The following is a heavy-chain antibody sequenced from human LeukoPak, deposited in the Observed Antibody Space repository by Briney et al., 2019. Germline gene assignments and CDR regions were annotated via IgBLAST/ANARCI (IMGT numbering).Heavy chain of an antibody. CDR3: ARADFIDAGPYLIGP. V-gene: IGHV1-2*02. Sequence: ASVKVSCKASGYTFTDYYIHWVRQAPGQGLEWMGWINTKSGRTSSARKFQGRVTMTRDPSITTVYMDMAWLTSDDTAIYFCARADFIDAGPYLIGPWGQGTLVTVSS. CDR1: GYTFTDYY. D-gene: IGHD3-3*01. J-gene: IGHJ5*02. CDR2: INTKSGRT.